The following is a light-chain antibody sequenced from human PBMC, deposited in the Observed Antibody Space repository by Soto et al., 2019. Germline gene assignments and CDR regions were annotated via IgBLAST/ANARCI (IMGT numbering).Light chain of an antibody. Sequence: QSALTQPASVSGSPGQSITTSCTGTSSDVGGYNYVSWYQQHPGKAPKLMIYDVSNRPSGVSNRFSGSKSGNTASLTISGLQAEDEADYYCSSYTSSSTLGVYVFGTGTKLTVL. CDR3: SSYTSSSTLGVYV. V-gene: IGLV2-14*01. J-gene: IGLJ1*01. CDR2: DVS. CDR1: SSDVGGYNY.